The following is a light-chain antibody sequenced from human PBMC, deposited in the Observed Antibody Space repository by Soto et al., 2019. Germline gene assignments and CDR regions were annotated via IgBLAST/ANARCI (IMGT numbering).Light chain of an antibody. Sequence: ETVLTQSPGTLSSSPGERATLSCRASQTVSSHYLAWYQQKPGQAPRLLIYGASHRATGIPDRFSGSGSGTDYTLTISRLEPEDFAAYYCQHYGSSPPTYTFGQGTKLEIK. CDR2: GAS. CDR1: QTVSSHY. J-gene: IGKJ2*01. V-gene: IGKV3-20*01. CDR3: QHYGSSPPTYT.